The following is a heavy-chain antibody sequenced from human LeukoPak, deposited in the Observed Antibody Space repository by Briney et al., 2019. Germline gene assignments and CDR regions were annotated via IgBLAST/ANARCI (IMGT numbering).Heavy chain of an antibody. D-gene: IGHD3-22*01. V-gene: IGHV4-39*07. CDR3: ARLPGYYDSSGYYDDAFDI. Sequence: PSETLSLTCTVSGGSISSSSYYWGWIRQPPGKGLEWIGGIYYSGSTYYNPSLKSRVTISVDTSKNQFSLKLSSVTAADTAVYYCARLPGYYDSSGYYDDAFDIWGQGTMVTVSS. J-gene: IGHJ3*02. CDR2: IYYSGST. CDR1: GGSISSSSYY.